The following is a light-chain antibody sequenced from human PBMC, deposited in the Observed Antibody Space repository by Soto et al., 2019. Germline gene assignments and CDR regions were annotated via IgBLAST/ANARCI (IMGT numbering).Light chain of an antibody. CDR3: QHHGDLIG. J-gene: IGKJ4*01. CDR2: GAS. Sequence: IILTQSPGTLSLSPGERVTLSCKASQTINNNYVAWYQQRTGRAPRLLVYGASARATGIPDRFRGSGAGTDFTLTISRLEPEDFAVYYCQHHGDLIGFGGGTKV. V-gene: IGKV3-20*01. CDR1: QTINNNY.